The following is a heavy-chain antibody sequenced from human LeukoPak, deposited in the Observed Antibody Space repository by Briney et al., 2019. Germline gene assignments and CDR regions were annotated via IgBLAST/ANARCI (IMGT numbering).Heavy chain of an antibody. D-gene: IGHD2-15*01. J-gene: IGHJ5*01. V-gene: IGHV4-39*01. CDR1: GGSISSSNYY. CDR2: IYYSGST. Sequence: KPSETLSLTCTVSGGSISSSNYYWGWIRQPPGKGLEWIGSIYYSGSTYYNPSLKSRVTISVVTSKNQFSLKLSSVTAADTAVYYWARHWKYCSVGDCSDNWFDSWGQGTLVTVSS. CDR3: ARHWKYCSVGDCSDNWFDS.